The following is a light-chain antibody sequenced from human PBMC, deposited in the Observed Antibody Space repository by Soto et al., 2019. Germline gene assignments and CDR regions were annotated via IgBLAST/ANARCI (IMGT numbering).Light chain of an antibody. J-gene: IGKJ2*01. CDR1: QNVTSRY. V-gene: IGKV3-20*01. Sequence: EIVLTQSPGTLSLSPGERATLSCRASQNVTSRYLAWYQQKPGQAPRLLIFGAFSRATGIPDRFSGSGSGTDFTLTISRLEPDYFAVYYCQHYGTSHTFGQGTKLE. CDR3: QHYGTSHT. CDR2: GAF.